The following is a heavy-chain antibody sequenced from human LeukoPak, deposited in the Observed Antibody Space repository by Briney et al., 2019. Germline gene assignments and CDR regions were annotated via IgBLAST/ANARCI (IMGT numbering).Heavy chain of an antibody. V-gene: IGHV1-58*02. CDR2: IVVGSGNT. CDR1: GFTFTSSA. CDR3: AAPTYYYGSGSYYNPFSHGMDV. D-gene: IGHD3-10*01. J-gene: IGHJ6*02. Sequence: ASVKVSCEASGFTFTSSAMQWVRQARGQRLEWIGWIVVGSGNTNYAQKFQERVTITRDMSTSTAYMELSSLRSEGTAVYYCAAPTYYYGSGSYYNPFSHGMDVWGQGTTVTVSS.